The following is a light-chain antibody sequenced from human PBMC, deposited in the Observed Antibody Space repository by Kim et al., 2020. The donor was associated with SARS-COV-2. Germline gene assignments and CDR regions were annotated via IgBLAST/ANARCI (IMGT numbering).Light chain of an antibody. CDR3: SSFRSGNTLL. V-gene: IGLV2-14*04. Sequence: TFPCTRTRSDIAAYNFVSWYQQHPGVAPKVIIYDVDNRPSGVSSRFSGSKSGTTASLTISEVQAEDEADYYCSSFRSGNTLLFGGGTQLTVL. CDR1: RSDIAAYNF. CDR2: DVD. J-gene: IGLJ3*02.